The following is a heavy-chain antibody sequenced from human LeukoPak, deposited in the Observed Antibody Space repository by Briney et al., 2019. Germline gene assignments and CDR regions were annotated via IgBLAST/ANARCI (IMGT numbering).Heavy chain of an antibody. D-gene: IGHD3-22*01. V-gene: IGHV1-46*01. Sequence: ASVTVSCTASGYTFTSYYMHWVRQAPGQGLEWMGIINPRGGSTGYAQKFQGRVTMTRDTSISTAYMELSRLRSDDTAVYYCARIMILGGDFDYWGQGTLVTVSS. CDR1: GYTFTSYY. J-gene: IGHJ4*02. CDR3: ARIMILGGDFDY. CDR2: INPRGGST.